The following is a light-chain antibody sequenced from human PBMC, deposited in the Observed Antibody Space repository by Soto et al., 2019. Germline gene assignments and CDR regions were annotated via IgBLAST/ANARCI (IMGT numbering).Light chain of an antibody. J-gene: IGLJ1*01. CDR3: CSYAGSYTNYV. V-gene: IGLV2-11*01. Sequence: QSALTQPRSVSGSPGQSVTISCTGTSSDVGGYNYVSWYQQHPDKAPKLMIYDVSKRPSGVPDRFSGSKSGNTASLTISGLQAEDEADYYCCSYAGSYTNYVFGTGTKV. CDR1: SSDVGGYNY. CDR2: DVS.